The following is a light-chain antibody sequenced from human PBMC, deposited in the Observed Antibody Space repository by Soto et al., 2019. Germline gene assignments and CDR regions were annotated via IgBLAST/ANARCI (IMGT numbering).Light chain of an antibody. CDR2: VNSDGSH. V-gene: IGLV4-69*01. CDR3: QTWGSGTPVA. CDR1: SGLSNYA. J-gene: IGLJ2*01. Sequence: QSVLTQSPSASASLGASVKLTCTLRSGLSNYAIAWHQQQPEKGPRYLMKVNSDGSHIKGDGIPDRFSGSSSGAERYLTISSLQSEDEADYYCQTWGSGTPVAFGGGTKVTVL.